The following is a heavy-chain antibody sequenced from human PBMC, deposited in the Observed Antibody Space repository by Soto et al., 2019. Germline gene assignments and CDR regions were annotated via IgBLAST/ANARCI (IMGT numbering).Heavy chain of an antibody. CDR2: IIPIFGTA. CDR3: ARGPSTGTTAG. V-gene: IGHV1-69*13. CDR1: GGTFSSYA. D-gene: IGHD1-7*01. Sequence: ASVKVSFKASGGTFSSYAISWLRQAPGQGLEWMGGIIPIFGTANYAQKFQGRVTITADESTSTAYMELSSLRSEDTAVYYCARGPSTGTTAGWGQGTLVTVSS. J-gene: IGHJ4*02.